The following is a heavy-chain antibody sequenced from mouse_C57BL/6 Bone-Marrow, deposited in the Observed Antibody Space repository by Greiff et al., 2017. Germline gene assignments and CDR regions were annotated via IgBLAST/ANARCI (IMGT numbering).Heavy chain of an antibody. CDR3: AREGLYYYGSSLYYFDY. J-gene: IGHJ2*01. D-gene: IGHD1-1*01. Sequence: DVKLQESGPGLVKPSQSLSLTCSVTGYSITSGYYWNWIRQFPGNKLEWMGYMSYDGSNNYNPSLKNRISITRDTSKNQFLLKLNSVTTEDTATYYCAREGLYYYGSSLYYFDYWGQGTTLTVSS. V-gene: IGHV3-6*01. CDR2: MSYDGSN. CDR1: GYSITSGYY.